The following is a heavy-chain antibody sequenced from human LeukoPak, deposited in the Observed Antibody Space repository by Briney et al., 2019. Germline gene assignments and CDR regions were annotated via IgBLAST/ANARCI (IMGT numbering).Heavy chain of an antibody. D-gene: IGHD6-13*01. CDR1: GFTVSSNY. Sequence: GGSLRLSCAASGFTVSSNYMSWVRQAPGKGLEWVSSISSSSSYIYYADSVKGRFTISRDNAKNSLYLQMNSLRAEDTAVYYCASGGIAAAGEWGQGTLVTVSS. J-gene: IGHJ4*02. CDR3: ASGGIAAAGE. V-gene: IGHV3-21*01. CDR2: ISSSSSYI.